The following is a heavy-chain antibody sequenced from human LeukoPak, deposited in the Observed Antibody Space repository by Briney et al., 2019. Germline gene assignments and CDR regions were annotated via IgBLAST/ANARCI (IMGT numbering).Heavy chain of an antibody. J-gene: IGHJ4*02. Sequence: GGSLRLSCAASGFTFSDYAMGWVRQAPGKGLEWVSAISGSGGGTYYADSLQGRFTISRDTSKNTLYLQMNSLRAEDRAVYYVAKIPDTGGWDEFDYWGQGTLVTVSS. V-gene: IGHV3-23*01. CDR3: AKIPDTGGWDEFDY. CDR2: ISGSGGGT. CDR1: GFTFSDYA. D-gene: IGHD6-19*01.